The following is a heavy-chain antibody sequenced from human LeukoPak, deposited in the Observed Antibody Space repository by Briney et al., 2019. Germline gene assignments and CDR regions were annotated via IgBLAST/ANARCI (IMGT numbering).Heavy chain of an antibody. CDR2: IYYSGST. D-gene: IGHD1-14*01. V-gene: IGHV4-59*08. CDR1: GGSISSYY. Sequence: SETLSLTCTVSGGSISSYYWSWIRQPPGKGLEWIGYIYYSGSTNYNPSLKSRVTISVDTSKNQFSLKLSSVTAADTAVYYCARHPPYTDAFDIWGQGTMVTVSS. J-gene: IGHJ3*02. CDR3: ARHPPYTDAFDI.